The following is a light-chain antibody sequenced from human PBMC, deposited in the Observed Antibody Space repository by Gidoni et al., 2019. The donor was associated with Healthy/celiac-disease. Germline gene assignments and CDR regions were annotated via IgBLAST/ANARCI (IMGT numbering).Light chain of an antibody. CDR2: AAY. J-gene: IGKJ2*04. Sequence: DIQMTQSPSSLSASVGDRVTITCRASQSISSYLNWYQQKPGKAPTLLIYAAYSLQSGVPSSFSGSGSGTDCTLTISSLQPEDFATYYCQQSYSTPRSFGQGTKLEIK. CDR1: QSISSY. CDR3: QQSYSTPRS. V-gene: IGKV1-39*01.